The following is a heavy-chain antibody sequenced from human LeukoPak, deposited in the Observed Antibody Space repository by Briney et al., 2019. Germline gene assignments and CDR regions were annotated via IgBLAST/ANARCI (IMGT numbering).Heavy chain of an antibody. CDR3: AKGLDGRYYYYGMDV. CDR2: ISYDGSNR. D-gene: IGHD5-24*01. Sequence: GRSLRLSCAASGFTFSSYGMHWVRQAPGKGLEWVAVISYDGSNRYYADSVKGRFTISRDNSKNTLYLQMNSLRAEDTAVYYCAKGLDGRYYYYGMDVWGQGTTVTVSS. J-gene: IGHJ6*02. V-gene: IGHV3-30*18. CDR1: GFTFSSYG.